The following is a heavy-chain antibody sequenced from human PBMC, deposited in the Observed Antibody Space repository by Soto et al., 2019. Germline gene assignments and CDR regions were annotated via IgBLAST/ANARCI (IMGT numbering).Heavy chain of an antibody. D-gene: IGHD3-16*01. J-gene: IGHJ4*02. Sequence: SETLSLTCTVPGGSIRSGSHYWSWIRQHPGKGLEWIGYIYYSGSTYYNPSLKSRITISISTSKNQFSLKLTSVTAADTAAYYCAREGGDGIDYWGQGTLVTVSS. CDR1: GGSIRSGSHY. CDR3: AREGGDGIDY. V-gene: IGHV4-31*03. CDR2: IYYSGST.